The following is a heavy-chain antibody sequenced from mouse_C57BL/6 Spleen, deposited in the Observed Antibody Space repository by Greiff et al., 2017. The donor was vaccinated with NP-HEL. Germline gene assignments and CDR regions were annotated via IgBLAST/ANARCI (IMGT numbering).Heavy chain of an antibody. D-gene: IGHD1-1*01. V-gene: IGHV5-17*01. CDR3: ARGYYGSSSYFDY. CDR2: ISSGSSTI. Sequence: EVQLQQSGGGLVKPGGSLKLSCAASGFTFSDYGMHWVRQAPEKGLEWVAYISSGSSTIYYADTVKGRFTISRDNAKNTLFLQMTSLRSEDTAMYYCARGYYGSSSYFDYWGQGTTLTVSS. CDR1: GFTFSDYG. J-gene: IGHJ2*01.